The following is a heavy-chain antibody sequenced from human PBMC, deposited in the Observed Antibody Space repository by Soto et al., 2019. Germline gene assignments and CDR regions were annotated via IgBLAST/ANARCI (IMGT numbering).Heavy chain of an antibody. J-gene: IGHJ6*02. CDR3: ARGHYEWELLSYYYYGMDV. V-gene: IGHV3-21*01. Sequence: GGSLRLSCAASGFTFSSYSMNWVRQAPGKGLEWVSSISSSSSYIYYADSVKGRFTISRDNAKNSLYLQMNSLRAEDTAVYYCARGHYEWELLSYYYYGMDVWGQGTTVTVSS. D-gene: IGHD1-26*01. CDR1: GFTFSSYS. CDR2: ISSSSSYI.